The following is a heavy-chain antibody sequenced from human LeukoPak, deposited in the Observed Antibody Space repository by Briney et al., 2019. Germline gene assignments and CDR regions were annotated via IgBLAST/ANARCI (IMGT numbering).Heavy chain of an antibody. J-gene: IGHJ3*02. CDR2: ISSSSSYI. CDR1: GFSFSRYS. Sequence: GGSLRLSCAASGFSFSRYSMNWVRQAPGKGLEWVSSISSSSSYIYDADSVKGRFTISRDNAKNSLYLQMNSLRAEYTAVYYCARLESGQYYDSSGYYFDAFDIWGQGTMVTVSS. D-gene: IGHD3-22*01. V-gene: IGHV3-21*01. CDR3: ARLESGQYYDSSGYYFDAFDI.